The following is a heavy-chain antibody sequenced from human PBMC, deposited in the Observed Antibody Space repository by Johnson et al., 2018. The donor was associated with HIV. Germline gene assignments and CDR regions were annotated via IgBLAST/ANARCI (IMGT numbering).Heavy chain of an antibody. D-gene: IGHD2-15*01. CDR1: GFSFSTYD. CDR3: AVSDTWVGDAFDI. Sequence: MQLVESGGGVVQPGRSLRLSCAASGFSFSTYDMHWVRQAPGKGLEWVSYISSRGSSIYYADSVKGRFTISRDNSKYILYLHMSSLRAEDTAVYSCAVSDTWVGDAFDIWGQGTMVTVSS. J-gene: IGHJ3*02. CDR2: ISSRGSSI. V-gene: IGHV3-48*01.